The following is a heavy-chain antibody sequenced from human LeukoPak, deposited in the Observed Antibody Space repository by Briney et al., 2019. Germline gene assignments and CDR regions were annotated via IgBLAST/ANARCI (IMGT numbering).Heavy chain of an antibody. CDR1: GFTFSSYA. Sequence: GGSLRLXCAASGFTFSSYAMSWVRQAPGKGLEWVSAISGSGGSTYYADSVKGRFTISRDNSKNTLYLQMNSLRAEDTAVYYCAKDPSLVVLSYFDYWGQGTLVTVSS. V-gene: IGHV3-23*01. D-gene: IGHD2-15*01. CDR2: ISGSGGST. J-gene: IGHJ4*02. CDR3: AKDPSLVVLSYFDY.